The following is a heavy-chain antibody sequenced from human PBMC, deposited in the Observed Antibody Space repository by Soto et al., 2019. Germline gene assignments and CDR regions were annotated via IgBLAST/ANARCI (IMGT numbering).Heavy chain of an antibody. CDR2: IYYSGST. CDR3: AREEWLLYRY. D-gene: IGHD3-3*01. J-gene: IGHJ4*02. Sequence: SETLSLTCTVSGGSISSYYWSWIRQPPGKGLEWIGYIYYSGSTNYNPSPKSRVTISVDTSKNQFSLKLSSVTAADTAVYYCAREEWLLYRYWGQGTLVTVSS. V-gene: IGHV4-59*01. CDR1: GGSISSYY.